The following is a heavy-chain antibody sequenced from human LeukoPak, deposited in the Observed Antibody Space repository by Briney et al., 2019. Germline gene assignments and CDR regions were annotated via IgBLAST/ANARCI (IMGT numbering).Heavy chain of an antibody. CDR1: GGSISSGGYY. V-gene: IGHV4-30-2*01. Sequence: PSETLSLTFTVSGGSISSGGYYWSWIRQPPGKGLEWIGYIYHSGSTYYNPSLKSRVTISVDRSKNQFSLKLSSVTAADTAVYYCARDAPIVGATGYWGQGTLVTVSS. J-gene: IGHJ4*02. CDR2: IYHSGST. D-gene: IGHD1-26*01. CDR3: ARDAPIVGATGY.